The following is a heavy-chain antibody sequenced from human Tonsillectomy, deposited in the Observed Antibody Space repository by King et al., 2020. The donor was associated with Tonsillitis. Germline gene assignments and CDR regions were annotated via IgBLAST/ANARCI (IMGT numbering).Heavy chain of an antibody. CDR3: ARDGGYCSGGSCYGYAFDI. CDR2: IYSGGST. V-gene: IGHV3-53*04. D-gene: IGHD2-15*01. Sequence: VQLVESGGGLVQPGGSLRLSCAASGFTVSSNYMSWVRQAPGKGLEWVSVIYSGGSTYYADSVKGRFTISRPNSKNTLYLQMNSPRAEDTAVYYCARDGGYCSGGSCYGYAFDIWGQGTMVTVSS. J-gene: IGHJ3*02. CDR1: GFTVSSNY.